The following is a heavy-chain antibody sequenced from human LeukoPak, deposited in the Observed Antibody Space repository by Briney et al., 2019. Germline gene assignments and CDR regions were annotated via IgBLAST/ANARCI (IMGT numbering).Heavy chain of an antibody. CDR3: TNSLGDYGDYDNWFDP. J-gene: IGHJ5*02. D-gene: IGHD4-17*01. CDR2: IRSKANSYVP. Sequence: GGSLRLSCAASGFTFSGSAMHWVRQTSWKGLDWVGRIRSKANSYVPAYATSVKGRFTISRDDSKNTAYMQMNSLKTEDTAVYYCTNSLGDYGDYDNWFDPWGQGTLVTVSS. V-gene: IGHV3-73*01. CDR1: GFTFSGSA.